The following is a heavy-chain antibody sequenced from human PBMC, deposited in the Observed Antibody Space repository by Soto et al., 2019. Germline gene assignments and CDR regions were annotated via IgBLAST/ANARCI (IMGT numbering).Heavy chain of an antibody. D-gene: IGHD2-2*01. CDR3: AKARKPGDIVVVPADV. V-gene: IGHV3-33*06. J-gene: IGHJ6*02. CDR1: GFTFSSYG. Sequence: LRLSCAASGFTFSSYGMHWVRQAPGKGLEWVAVIWYDGSNKYYADSVKGRFTISRDNSKNTLYLQMNSLRAEDTAVYYCAKARKPGDIVVVPADVWGQGTTVTVS. CDR2: IWYDGSNK.